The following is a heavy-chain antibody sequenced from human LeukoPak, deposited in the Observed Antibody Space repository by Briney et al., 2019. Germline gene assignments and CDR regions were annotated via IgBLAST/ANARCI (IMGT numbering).Heavy chain of an antibody. J-gene: IGHJ4*02. CDR1: GGSLSRGGNY. CDR3: ARANTYSSSWYPSPFDY. Sequence: SETLSLTCTVSGGSLSRGGNYWTWIRQHPGKGLEWIGNIYFSGSTYYNPSLQSRVSISVDTSQNQFSLKLSSVTAADTAVYYCARANTYSSSWYPSPFDYWGQGTLVTVSS. V-gene: IGHV4-31*03. D-gene: IGHD6-13*01. CDR2: IYFSGST.